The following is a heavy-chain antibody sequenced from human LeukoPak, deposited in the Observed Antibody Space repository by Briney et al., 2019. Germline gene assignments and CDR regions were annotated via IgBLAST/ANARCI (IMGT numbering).Heavy chain of an antibody. Sequence: SSETLSLTCTVSGGSISSGGYYWSWIRQHPGKGRECIGSIYSNGGTYYNPSINSRVTISVDTSKNQYSMKLSSVTAADTAVYYCARDSGGYGGWFDPWGQGTLVTVSS. J-gene: IGHJ5*02. CDR1: GGSISSGGYY. CDR2: IYSNGGT. V-gene: IGHV4-31*03. D-gene: IGHD3-22*01. CDR3: ARDSGGYGGWFDP.